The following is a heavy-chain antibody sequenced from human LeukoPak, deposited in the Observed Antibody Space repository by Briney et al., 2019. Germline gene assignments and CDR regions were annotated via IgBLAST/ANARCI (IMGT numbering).Heavy chain of an antibody. V-gene: IGHV3-48*01. CDR1: GFTFSSYS. CDR3: TRRSGLYFFDQ. CDR2: ISTSSSTI. Sequence: GGSLRLSRAASGFTFSSYSMNWVRQAPGKGPEWVSYISTSSSTIYYADSVKGRFTISRENAKNSLYLQMVSLRAEDTAVYYCTRRSGLYFFDQWGQGTLVTVSS. D-gene: IGHD1-14*01. J-gene: IGHJ4*02.